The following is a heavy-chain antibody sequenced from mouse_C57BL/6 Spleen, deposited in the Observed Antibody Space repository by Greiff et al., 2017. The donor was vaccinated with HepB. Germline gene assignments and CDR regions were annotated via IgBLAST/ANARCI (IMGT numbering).Heavy chain of an antibody. V-gene: IGHV1-62-2*01. CDR3: ARHDPPLYYYGSSYDY. CDR2: FYPGSGSI. D-gene: IGHD1-1*01. J-gene: IGHJ2*01. Sequence: VQLQQSGAELVKPGASVKLSCKASGYTFTEYTIHWVKQRSGQGLEWIGWFYPGSGSIKYNEKFKDKATLTADKSSSTVYMELSRLTSEDSAVYFCARHDPPLYYYGSSYDYWGQGTTLTVSS. CDR1: GYTFTEYT.